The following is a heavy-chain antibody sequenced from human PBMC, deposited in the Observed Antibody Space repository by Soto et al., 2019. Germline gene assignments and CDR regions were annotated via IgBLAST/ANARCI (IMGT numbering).Heavy chain of an antibody. J-gene: IGHJ4*02. D-gene: IGHD6-13*01. Sequence: EVQLVESGGGLVQPGGSLILSCAASSFTFSDYWMNWVRQAPGKGLEWVASIKYDGGEKNYVDSVKGRFIISRDNARNSLYLQRASLRAEDTAVYYCARDGVAAGLYFDNWGQGTLVTVSS. CDR1: SFTFSDYW. V-gene: IGHV3-7*05. CDR2: IKYDGGEK. CDR3: ARDGVAAGLYFDN.